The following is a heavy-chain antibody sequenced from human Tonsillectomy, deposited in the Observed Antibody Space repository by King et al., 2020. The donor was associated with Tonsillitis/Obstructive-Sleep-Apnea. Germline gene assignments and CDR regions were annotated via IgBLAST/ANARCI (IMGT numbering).Heavy chain of an antibody. D-gene: IGHD2-8*01. CDR1: GGSISNTSYY. CDR2: LCYSGST. J-gene: IGHJ6*02. CDR3: ARHVPIAPENALTTHSPYYYYNMAV. Sequence: QLQESGPGLLKPSETLSLTCIVSGGSISNTSYYWGWIRQPPGKGLEWIGSLCYSGSTYYNPSLKSRVTISVDTSKNQISLKLRSVTAADTAMYYCARHVPIAPENALTTHSPYYYYNMAVWGQGTTVTVSS. V-gene: IGHV4-39*01.